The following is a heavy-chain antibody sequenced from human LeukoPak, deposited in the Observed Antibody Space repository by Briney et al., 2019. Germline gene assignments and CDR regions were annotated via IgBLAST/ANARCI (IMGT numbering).Heavy chain of an antibody. J-gene: IGHJ4*02. CDR1: GGSISSYY. Sequence: PSETLSLTCTDSGGSISSYYWSWIRQPPGKGLEWIGYIYYSGSTNYNPSLKSRVTISVDTSKNQFSLKLSSVTAADTAVYYCARVRYFDWLSIDYWGQGTLVTVSS. V-gene: IGHV4-59*01. CDR2: IYYSGST. D-gene: IGHD3-9*01. CDR3: ARVRYFDWLSIDY.